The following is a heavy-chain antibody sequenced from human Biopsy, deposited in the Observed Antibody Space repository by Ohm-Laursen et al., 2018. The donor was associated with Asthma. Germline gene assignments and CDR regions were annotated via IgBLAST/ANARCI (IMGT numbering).Heavy chain of an antibody. CDR1: GFSVSSYG. Sequence: GSLRLSCAASGFSVSSYGMSWVRQAPGKGLEWVSCIVFGGGKAHHAGAVEGRFNIFRDDSKNTVHLQLTSLRADDTAVYYCVRERGKIGGRKAGERGGRGTLVTVSS. CDR3: VRERGKIGGRKAGER. CDR2: IVFGGGKA. V-gene: IGHV3-23*01. J-gene: IGHJ1*01. D-gene: IGHD3-3*01.